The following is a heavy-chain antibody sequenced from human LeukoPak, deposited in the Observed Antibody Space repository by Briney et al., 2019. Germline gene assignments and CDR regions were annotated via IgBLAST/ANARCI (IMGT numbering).Heavy chain of an antibody. Sequence: PGGSLRLSCAASGFTFSSYGMHWVRQAPGKGLEWVAFIRYDGSNKYYADSVKRRFTISRDNSKNTLYLQMNSLRAEDTAVYYCAKEKELLWFGEEYYFDYWGQGTLVTVSS. J-gene: IGHJ4*02. V-gene: IGHV3-30*02. CDR3: AKEKELLWFGEEYYFDY. CDR1: GFTFSSYG. CDR2: IRYDGSNK. D-gene: IGHD3-10*01.